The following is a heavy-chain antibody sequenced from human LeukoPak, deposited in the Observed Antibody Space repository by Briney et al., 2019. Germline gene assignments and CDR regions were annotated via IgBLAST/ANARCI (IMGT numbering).Heavy chain of an antibody. CDR3: ARETMSDY. V-gene: IGHV3-48*04. D-gene: IGHD5-24*01. CDR1: GFTFSDYS. Sequence: GGSLRLSCAASGFTFSDYSMNWVRQAPGKGLEWVSYISSSSSPIYYANSVEGRFTISRDNANNSLYLQMNSLRAEDTAVYYCARETMSDYWGQGTLVTVSS. J-gene: IGHJ4*02. CDR2: ISSSSSPI.